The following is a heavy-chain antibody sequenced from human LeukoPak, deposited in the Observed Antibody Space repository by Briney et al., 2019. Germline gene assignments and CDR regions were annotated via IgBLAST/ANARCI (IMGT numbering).Heavy chain of an antibody. Sequence: GGSLRLSCAASGFTFSDYYMSWIRQAPGKGLEWVSYISSSGSTIYYADSVKGRFSNSRDNAKNSLYLQMNSLRAEDTAVYYCARDHHRRLYDSQARDTFDIWGQGTMVTVSS. V-gene: IGHV3-11*04. CDR3: ARDHHRRLYDSQARDTFDI. J-gene: IGHJ3*02. CDR2: ISSSGSTI. D-gene: IGHD3-22*01. CDR1: GFTFSDYY.